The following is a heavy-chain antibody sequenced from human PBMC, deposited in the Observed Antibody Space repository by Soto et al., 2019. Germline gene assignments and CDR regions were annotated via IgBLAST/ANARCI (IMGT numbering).Heavy chain of an antibody. CDR3: ATRITVFGLLIPPFDP. CDR1: GGSVNGHY. Sequence: SETLSLTCAVYGGSVNGHYWNWIRQPPGKGLEWIGEINHTGGTHYNPSLKSRVTMPVDTSKNQFSLRLSSVTAADTAIYYCATRITVFGLLIPPFDPCGQGTQVTVSP. V-gene: IGHV4-34*01. D-gene: IGHD3-3*01. CDR2: INHTGGT. J-gene: IGHJ5*02.